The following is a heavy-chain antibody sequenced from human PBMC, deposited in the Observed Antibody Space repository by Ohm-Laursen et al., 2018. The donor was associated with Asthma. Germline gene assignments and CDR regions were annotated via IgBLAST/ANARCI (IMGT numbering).Heavy chain of an antibody. D-gene: IGHD4-17*01. CDR3: AKDYGDYYEAFDI. CDR2: ISWNSGSI. Sequence: SLRLSCAASGFTFDDYAMHWVRQAPGRGLEWVSGISWNSGSISYADSVKGRFTISRDNAKNSLYLQMNSLRAEDTALYYCAKDYGDYYEAFDIWGQGTMVTVSS. CDR1: GFTFDDYA. V-gene: IGHV3-9*01. J-gene: IGHJ3*02.